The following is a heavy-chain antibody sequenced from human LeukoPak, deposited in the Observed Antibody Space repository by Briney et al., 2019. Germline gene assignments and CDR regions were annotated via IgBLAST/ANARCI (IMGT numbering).Heavy chain of an antibody. CDR2: IYSGGST. CDR3: ARVSGSSWYGRWFDP. J-gene: IGHJ5*02. CDR1: GFTVSSNY. V-gene: IGHV3-66*01. Sequence: PGGSLRLSCAASGFTVSSNYMSWVRQAPGKGLEWVSVIYSGGSTYYADSVKGRFTISRDNSKNTLYLQMNSLRAEDTAVYYCARVSGSSWYGRWFDPRGERTLVTVSS. D-gene: IGHD6-13*01.